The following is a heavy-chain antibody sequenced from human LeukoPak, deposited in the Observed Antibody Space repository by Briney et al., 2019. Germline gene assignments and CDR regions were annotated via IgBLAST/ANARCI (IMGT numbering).Heavy chain of an antibody. D-gene: IGHD3-10*01. CDR1: GGSISSGAYA. J-gene: IGHJ4*02. CDR2: IYHSGST. V-gene: IGHV4-30-2*01. Sequence: PSQTLSLTCAVSGGSISSGAYAWSWIRQPPGKDLEWIGYIYHSGSTSYNPSLKSRVSITIDKSKNQFSLSLSSVTAADTAFYYCARGGGFYGSGTTHFDYWGQGTLVTVFS. CDR3: ARGGGFYGSGTTHFDY.